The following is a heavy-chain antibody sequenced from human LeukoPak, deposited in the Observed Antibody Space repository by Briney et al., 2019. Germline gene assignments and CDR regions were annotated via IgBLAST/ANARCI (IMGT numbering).Heavy chain of an antibody. CDR3: ARDSPRARIRDHFDY. V-gene: IGHV1-46*01. Sequence: VXVSCKASGYTFTSYYMHWVRQAPGQWLEWMGIINPSGGSTSYAQKFQGRVTMTRDTSTSTVYMELSSLRSEDTAVYYCARDSPRARIRDHFDYWGQGTLVTVSS. CDR1: GYTFTSYY. CDR2: INPSGGST. J-gene: IGHJ4*02. D-gene: IGHD2-15*01.